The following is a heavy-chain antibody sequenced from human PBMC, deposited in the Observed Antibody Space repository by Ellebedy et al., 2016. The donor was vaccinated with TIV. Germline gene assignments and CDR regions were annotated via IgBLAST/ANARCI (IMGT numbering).Heavy chain of an antibody. Sequence: MPSETLSLTCTVSGGSISGYYWSWIRQSPGKGLEWIGYGHYSGSSHYNAPLESRVTISVDTPKNQFSLKLSSVTAADTAVYYCARSLGAYAFDIWGQGTTVTVSS. D-gene: IGHD7-27*01. CDR3: ARSLGAYAFDI. V-gene: IGHV4-59*01. CDR1: GGSISGYY. CDR2: GHYSGSS. J-gene: IGHJ3*02.